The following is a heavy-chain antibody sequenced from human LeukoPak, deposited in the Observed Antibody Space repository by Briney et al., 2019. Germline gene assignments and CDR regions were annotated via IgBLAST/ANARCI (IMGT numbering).Heavy chain of an antibody. CDR1: GFPFTSSG. Sequence: GGSLRLSCAASGFPFTSSGMSWVRQAPGKGPEWVSSMNAVGVTYYADSVKGRFTISRDISKNTMYLQMSSLRADDTAVYYCSSDYPHYYFYMDVWGKGTTDTVSS. V-gene: IGHV3-23*01. J-gene: IGHJ6*03. CDR2: MNAVGVT. CDR3: SSDYPHYYFYMDV. D-gene: IGHD4-11*01.